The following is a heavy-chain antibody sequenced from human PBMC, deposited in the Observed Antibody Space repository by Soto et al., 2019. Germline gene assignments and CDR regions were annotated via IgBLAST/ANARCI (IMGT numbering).Heavy chain of an antibody. V-gene: IGHV1-69*13. D-gene: IGHD1-1*01. CDR2: IIPIFGTA. CDR3: ARATWSNWNDWGSFDP. J-gene: IGHJ5*02. CDR1: GGTFSSYA. Sequence: SVKVSCKASGGTFSSYAISWVRQAPGQGLEWMGGIIPIFGTANYAQRFQGRVTITADESTSTAYMELSSLRSEDTAVYYCARATWSNWNDWGSFDPWGQGTLVTVSS.